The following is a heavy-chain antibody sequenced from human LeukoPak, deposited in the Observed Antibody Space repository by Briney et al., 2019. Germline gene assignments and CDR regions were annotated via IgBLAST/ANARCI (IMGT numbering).Heavy chain of an antibody. D-gene: IGHD7-27*01. Sequence: PGGSLRLSCSASGFVFSDYPLHWIRQSPGKGPEWVAVISFDGSHQYYADSVKGRFTVSRDTSKNTLWLQMNSLRAEDTAVYYCARDRNWASQSWYLDLWGRGTLVTVSS. CDR2: ISFDGSHQ. CDR3: ARDRNWASQSWYLDL. V-gene: IGHV3-30*07. CDR1: GFVFSDYP. J-gene: IGHJ2*01.